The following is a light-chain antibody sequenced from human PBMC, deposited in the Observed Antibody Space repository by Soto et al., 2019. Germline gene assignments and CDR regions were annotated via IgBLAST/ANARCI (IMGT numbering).Light chain of an antibody. CDR2: SAS. V-gene: IGKV1-9*01. Sequence: EIQLTQSPSFLSASVGDRVTITCRASQIISSYLAWYQQKPGKAPKVLIYSASTLQSGVPSRFSGSGPGTEFTLTISSLQPDDVATYYCLQYADYSWAFGQGTKVDIK. J-gene: IGKJ1*01. CDR3: LQYADYSWA. CDR1: QIISSY.